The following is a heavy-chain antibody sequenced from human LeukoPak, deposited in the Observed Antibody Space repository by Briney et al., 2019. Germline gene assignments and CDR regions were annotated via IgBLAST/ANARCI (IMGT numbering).Heavy chain of an antibody. CDR3: ARQRGDILTGYYMPRGFDY. Sequence: GGSLRLSCAASGFTFSSYAMSWVRQAPGKGLEWVSAISGSGGSTYYADSVKGRFTISRDNAKNSLYLQMNSLRAEDTAVYYCARQRGDILTGYYMPRGFDYWGQGTLVTVSS. V-gene: IGHV3-23*01. CDR2: ISGSGGST. J-gene: IGHJ4*02. CDR1: GFTFSSYA. D-gene: IGHD3-9*01.